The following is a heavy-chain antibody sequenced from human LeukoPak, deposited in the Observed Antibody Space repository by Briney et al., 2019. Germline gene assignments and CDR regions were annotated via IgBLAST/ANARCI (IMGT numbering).Heavy chain of an antibody. J-gene: IGHJ4*02. CDR1: GFTFSSYW. V-gene: IGHV3-74*01. CDR3: ASPAARLKMALFDY. Sequence: GGSLRLSCAASGFTFSSYWMHWVRQAPGKGLVWVSRINSDGSSTSYADSVKGRFTISRDNAKNTLYLQMNSLRAEDTAVYYCASPAARLKMALFDYWGQGTLVTVSS. D-gene: IGHD5-24*01. CDR2: INSDGSST.